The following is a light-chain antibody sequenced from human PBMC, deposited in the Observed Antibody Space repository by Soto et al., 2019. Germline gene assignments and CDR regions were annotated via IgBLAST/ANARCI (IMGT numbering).Light chain of an antibody. CDR1: QAIKKC. Sequence: DFRMTQSPSSLSASVGDRVTVTCRASQAIKKCLAWYQQKPGKGPKLLIYAASSLQSGVPSRFSGSGSDTDFTLTISSLQPEDFAPYYCQQANSFPYTFGQGTKLEIK. V-gene: IGKV1-12*01. CDR2: AAS. CDR3: QQANSFPYT. J-gene: IGKJ2*01.